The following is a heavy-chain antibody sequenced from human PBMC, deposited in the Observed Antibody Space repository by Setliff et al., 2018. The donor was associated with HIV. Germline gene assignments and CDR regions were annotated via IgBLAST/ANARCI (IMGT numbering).Heavy chain of an antibody. V-gene: IGHV3-15*01. CDR1: GSTFSNAW. J-gene: IGHJ4*02. CDR2: IISKTDGGTA. D-gene: IGHD2-2*01. Sequence: PGGSLRLSCAASGSTFSNAWMSWVRQAPGKGLEWIGRIISKTDGGTADYAAPVKGRFTISRDDSKNTLFLQMISLKTEDTALYYCSTAYTFYCSNIRCSYPPGGYWGQGTLVTVSS. CDR3: STAYTFYCSNIRCSYPPGGY.